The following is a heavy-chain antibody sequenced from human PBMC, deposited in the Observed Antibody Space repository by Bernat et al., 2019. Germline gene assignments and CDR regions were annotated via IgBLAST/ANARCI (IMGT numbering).Heavy chain of an antibody. CDR1: GFTFSSYA. V-gene: IGHV3-23*01. D-gene: IGHD2-21*02. CDR2: IGASGGST. J-gene: IGHJ4*02. Sequence: EVQLLESGGGLVQPGGSLRLSCAASGFTFSSYAMTWVRQAPGKGLEWVSGIGASGGSTYYADSVKGRFTISRDNSKNTLYLQMNSLRADDTAVYYCANSDLTHWGQGTLVTISS. CDR3: ANSDLTH.